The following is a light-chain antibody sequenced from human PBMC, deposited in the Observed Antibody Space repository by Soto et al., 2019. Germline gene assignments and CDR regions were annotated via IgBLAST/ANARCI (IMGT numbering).Light chain of an antibody. CDR1: QSISSY. V-gene: IGKV1-39*01. CDR3: QHSYSTPPT. CDR2: AAS. Sequence: DIQMTQSPSSLSASVGDRVTITCRASQSISSYLNWYQQKPGKAPKLLIYAASSLQSGVPSRFSGSGSGTDFTLTISSLQPEDYATYCCQHSYSTPPTFGQGTRLEIK. J-gene: IGKJ5*01.